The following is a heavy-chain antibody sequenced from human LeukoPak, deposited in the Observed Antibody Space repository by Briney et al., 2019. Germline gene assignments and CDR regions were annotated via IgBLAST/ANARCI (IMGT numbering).Heavy chain of an antibody. D-gene: IGHD6-19*01. CDR1: GGSISSSIYY. Sequence: SETLSLTCTVSGGSISSSIYYWGWIRQPPGKGLEWIGSISYSGSTYYNPSLKSRVTISVDTSENQLSLKLSSVTAADTAVYYCARHYRRTSSGWPPSDYWGQGTLVTVSS. CDR2: ISYSGST. V-gene: IGHV4-39*01. CDR3: ARHYRRTSSGWPPSDY. J-gene: IGHJ4*02.